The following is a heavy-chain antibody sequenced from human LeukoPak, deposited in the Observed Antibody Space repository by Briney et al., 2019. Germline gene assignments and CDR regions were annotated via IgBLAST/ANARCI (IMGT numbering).Heavy chain of an antibody. CDR2: IDWDDDK. V-gene: IGHV2-70*04. CDR3: ARIPYHCSGGSCYSFFDY. Sequence: SGPTLVNPTQTLTLTCTFSGFSLSTSGMRVSWIRQRPGKALEWPARIDWDDDKFYSTSLKTRLTLSKYTSKNQVVLTMTNMDPVDTATYDCARIPYHCSGGSCYSFFDYWGLGTLVTVSS. D-gene: IGHD2-15*01. J-gene: IGHJ4*02. CDR1: GFSLSTSGMR.